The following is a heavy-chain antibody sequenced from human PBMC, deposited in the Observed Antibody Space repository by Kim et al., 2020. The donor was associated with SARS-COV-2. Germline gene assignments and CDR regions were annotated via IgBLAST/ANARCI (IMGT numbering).Heavy chain of an antibody. CDR2: IYYSGST. D-gene: IGHD3-10*01. CDR3: ARDGPMVRGPGDYYYGMDV. J-gene: IGHJ6*02. V-gene: IGHV4-59*13. Sequence: SETLSLTCTVSGGSISSYYWSWIRQPPGKGLEWIGYIYYSGSTNYNPSLKSRVTISVDTSKNQFSLKLSSVTAADTAVYYCARDGPMVRGPGDYYYGMDVWGQGTTVTVSS. CDR1: GGSISSYY.